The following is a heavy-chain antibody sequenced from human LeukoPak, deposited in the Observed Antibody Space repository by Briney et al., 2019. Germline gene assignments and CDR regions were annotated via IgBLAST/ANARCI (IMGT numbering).Heavy chain of an antibody. D-gene: IGHD3-10*01. J-gene: IGHJ4*02. V-gene: IGHV4-39*07. CDR3: ARGPRLVALRGVYFDY. CDR2: IYYSGST. CDR1: GGSISSGSYY. Sequence: SETLSLTCTVSGGSISSGSYYWGWLRQPPGKGLEWIGSIYYSGSTYYNPSLKSRVTISVDTSKNQFSLKLSSVTAADTAVYYCARGPRLVALRGVYFDYWGQGTLVTVSS.